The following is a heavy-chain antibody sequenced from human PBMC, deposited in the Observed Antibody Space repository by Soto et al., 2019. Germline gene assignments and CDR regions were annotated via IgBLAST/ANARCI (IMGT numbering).Heavy chain of an antibody. D-gene: IGHD6-13*01. V-gene: IGHV1-18*01. CDR1: GYTFTSYG. CDR2: IIANNGKA. J-gene: IGHJ4*02. Sequence: ASVKVSCKASGYTFTSYGISWVRQAPGQGLEWMGWIIANNGKANYAQKLQGRVTMTTDKSTSTAYMELSSLRSEDTAVYYCARAVGLYSSSGGDYWGQGTLVTVSS. CDR3: ARAVGLYSSSGGDY.